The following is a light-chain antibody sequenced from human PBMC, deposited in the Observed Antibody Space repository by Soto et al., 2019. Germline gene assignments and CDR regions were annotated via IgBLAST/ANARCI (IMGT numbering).Light chain of an antibody. Sequence: DIQLTQSPSSLSASVGDRVSITCRASQGISDSLAWFQHKPGKPPKLLMYAASTLQSGVPSRFSGSGSGTDFILTICSLQPEDVATYYCQNYSSAPLTFGGGTRVEIK. V-gene: IGKV1-27*01. CDR2: AAS. J-gene: IGKJ4*01. CDR3: QNYSSAPLT. CDR1: QGISDS.